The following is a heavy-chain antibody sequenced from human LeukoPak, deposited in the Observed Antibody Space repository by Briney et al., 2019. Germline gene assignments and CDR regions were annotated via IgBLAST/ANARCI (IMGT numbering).Heavy chain of an antibody. CDR2: IYANSGTT. Sequence: GGPLRFSYAASGFAYYFLAIMWPRQPPGKGLEWVSTIYANSGTTSYAASVRGRFTISRDNSKNTLYLQVNTLRADDTATYYCAKPISGGLAVTADWFHPWGQGTLVVVSS. D-gene: IGHD6-19*01. V-gene: IGHV3-23*01. CDR1: GFAYYFLA. J-gene: IGHJ5*01. CDR3: AKPISGGLAVTADWFHP.